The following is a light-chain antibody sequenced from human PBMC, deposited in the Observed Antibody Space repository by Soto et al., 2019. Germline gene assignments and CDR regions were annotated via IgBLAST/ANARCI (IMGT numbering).Light chain of an antibody. CDR1: QSVGSD. V-gene: IGKV3D-15*01. Sequence: EIVLTQYPANLYLSPGASATLSCRASQSVGSDLAGYTTKPGQAPRLVIYDILTRATGVPTRIRAIWSGTEVTLTIRRLQSEDGSVYDGQQSNSWPLTFGGGTKVDIK. J-gene: IGKJ4*01. CDR2: DIL. CDR3: QQSNSWPLT.